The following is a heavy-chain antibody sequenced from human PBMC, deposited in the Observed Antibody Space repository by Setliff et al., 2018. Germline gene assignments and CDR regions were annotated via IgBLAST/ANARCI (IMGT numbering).Heavy chain of an antibody. V-gene: IGHV4-59*01. Sequence: SETLSLTCNVSGVSISSYYWSWIRQPPGKGLESIGYIQKSGGTNYNPSLMSRVSISVDTSKNQFSLKLKSVTAADTAVYYCARLSWNGLRYYGLDVWGQGTTVTGSS. J-gene: IGHJ6*02. CDR1: GVSISSYY. D-gene: IGHD3-3*01. CDR3: ARLSWNGLRYYGLDV. CDR2: IQKSGGT.